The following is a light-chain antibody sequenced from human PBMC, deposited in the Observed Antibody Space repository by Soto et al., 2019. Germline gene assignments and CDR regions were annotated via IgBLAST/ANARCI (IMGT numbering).Light chain of an antibody. J-gene: IGKJ1*01. Sequence: EIVLTQSPGTLSLSPGERATLSCRASQSVSSSYLAWYQQKPGQAPRLLIYGASSRATGIPDRFSGSGSGTGFTLTISRLEPEDFAVYYCQQYLGAFGQGTKV. CDR3: QQYLGA. CDR2: GAS. CDR1: QSVSSSY. V-gene: IGKV3-20*01.